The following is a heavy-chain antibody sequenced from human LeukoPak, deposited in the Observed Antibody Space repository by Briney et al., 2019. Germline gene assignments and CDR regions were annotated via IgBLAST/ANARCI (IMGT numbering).Heavy chain of an antibody. J-gene: IGHJ4*02. D-gene: IGHD3-22*01. CDR3: ARLHDSSGYYYAAREYYFDY. CDR1: GFTLSSYC. CDR2: ISYDGSNK. Sequence: PGRSLRLSCAASGFTLSSYCMHWVRQAPGKGLEWVAVISYDGSNKYYADSVKGQVTISRDNSKNTLYLKMNSLQAKDTSVYYCARLHDSSGYYYAAREYYFDYWGQGTLVTVSS. V-gene: IGHV3-30*03.